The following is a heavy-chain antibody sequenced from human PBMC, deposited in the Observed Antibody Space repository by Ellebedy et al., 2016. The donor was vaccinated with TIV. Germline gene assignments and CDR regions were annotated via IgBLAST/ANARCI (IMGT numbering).Heavy chain of an antibody. Sequence: GEYLKISXAASGLTLTNYGMRWVRQAPGKGLEWVSAIGDSGTTYYADSVKGRFTISRDTSKNTLYLQMNSLRGEDTAVYYCAKARGSSSFFDNWGQGTLVTVSS. CDR2: IGDSGTT. CDR3: AKARGSSSFFDN. J-gene: IGHJ4*02. D-gene: IGHD6-6*01. CDR1: GLTLTNYG. V-gene: IGHV3-23*01.